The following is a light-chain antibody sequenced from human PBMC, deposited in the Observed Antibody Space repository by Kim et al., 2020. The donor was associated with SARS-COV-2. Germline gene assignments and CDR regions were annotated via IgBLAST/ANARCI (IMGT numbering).Light chain of an antibody. Sequence: AIQMTQSPSSLSASVGDRVTITCRASQGIGNDLGWYQQKPGKAPKLLIYAASTLQGEVPSRFSGSGSGTDFTLTISSLQPDDFATYYCLQDYTYLTFGGGTKLEI. CDR3: LQDYTYLT. V-gene: IGKV1-6*01. CDR2: AAS. CDR1: QGIGND. J-gene: IGKJ4*01.